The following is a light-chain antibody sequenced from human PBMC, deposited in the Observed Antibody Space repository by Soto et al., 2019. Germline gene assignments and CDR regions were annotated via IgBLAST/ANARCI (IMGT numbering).Light chain of an antibody. CDR2: LGS. J-gene: IGKJ1*01. CDR1: QSLLHSNGYTF. CDR3: MQALQAWT. V-gene: IGKV2-28*01. Sequence: DIVMTQSPLSLPVTPGEPASISCRSSQSLLHSNGYTFLDWYLQKPGQSPQLLIYLGSIRASGVHDRFNGSGSGTNFTLKISRVEAEDVGVYYCMQALQAWTFGQGTKVEIK.